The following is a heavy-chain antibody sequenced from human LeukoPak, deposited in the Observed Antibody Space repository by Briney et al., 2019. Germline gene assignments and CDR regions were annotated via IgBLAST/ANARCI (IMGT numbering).Heavy chain of an antibody. CDR2: VHLSGAT. V-gene: IGHV4-4*02. CDR3: TRESGAFSPFGF. J-gene: IGHJ4*02. CDR1: GGSITTTNW. Sequence: PSETLSLTCAVSGGSITTTNWWSWVRQPPGKGLEWIGEVHLSGATNYNPSLESRVSMSIDKSKNHLSLEVTSVTAADTAIYYCTRESGAFSPFGFWGQGTLLTVSS. D-gene: IGHD1-26*01.